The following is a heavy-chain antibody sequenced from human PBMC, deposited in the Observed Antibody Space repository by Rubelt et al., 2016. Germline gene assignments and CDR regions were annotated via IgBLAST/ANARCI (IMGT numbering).Heavy chain of an antibody. J-gene: IGHJ4*02. CDR1: GYNFTTYG. CDR3: ARDYIPAGGNFDY. Sequence: QVQLVQSGAGVKKPGASMKVSCKASGYNFTTYGIHWVRQAPGQGLAWMGWISAYNGNTNYAQKLQGRVTMTTDTSTTTAYMELRSLRSDDTAVYYCARDYIPAGGNFDYWGQGTLVTVSS. V-gene: IGHV1-18*01. CDR2: ISAYNGNT. D-gene: IGHD6-13*01.